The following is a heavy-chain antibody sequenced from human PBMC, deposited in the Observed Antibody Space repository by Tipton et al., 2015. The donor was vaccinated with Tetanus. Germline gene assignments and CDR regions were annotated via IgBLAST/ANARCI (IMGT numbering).Heavy chain of an antibody. CDR2: INPNSGGT. Sequence: QSGPEVKKPGASVKVSCKASGYTFTGYYMHWVRQAPGQGLEWMGWINPNSGGTNYAQKFQGRVTMTRDTSISTAYMELSRLRSDDTAVYYCARKQASCYGGCWFDPWGQGTLVTVSS. V-gene: IGHV1-2*02. CDR3: ARKQASCYGGCWFDP. CDR1: GYTFTGYY. D-gene: IGHD2-2*01. J-gene: IGHJ5*02.